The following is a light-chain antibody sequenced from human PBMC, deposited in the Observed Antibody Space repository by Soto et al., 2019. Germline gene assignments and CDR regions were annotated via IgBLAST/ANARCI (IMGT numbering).Light chain of an antibody. CDR1: SGAVSTNYY. J-gene: IGLJ3*02. CDR3: VLYMGSGIWV. CDR2: STN. Sequence: QAVVTQEPSFSVSPVGTVTLTCGLSSGAVSTNYYPSWYQQTPGQAPLTLIYSTNTRTSGCPDRFSGSILGNKAALTITGAEADDESDYYCVLYMGSGIWVFGGGTKLTVL. V-gene: IGLV8-61*01.